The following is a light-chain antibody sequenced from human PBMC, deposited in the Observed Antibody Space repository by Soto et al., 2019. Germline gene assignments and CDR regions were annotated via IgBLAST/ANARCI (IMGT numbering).Light chain of an antibody. CDR2: GDT. Sequence: QSVLTQPPSVSGAPGQRVTISCAGSRSNIGAGYDVHWYRQLPGTAPKLLIYGDTSRPSGVPDRFSGSKSGTSASLAITGLQAEDEADYYCCSYVGSYTYVFAAGTKLTVL. CDR1: RSNIGAGYD. J-gene: IGLJ1*01. V-gene: IGLV1-40*01. CDR3: CSYVGSYTYV.